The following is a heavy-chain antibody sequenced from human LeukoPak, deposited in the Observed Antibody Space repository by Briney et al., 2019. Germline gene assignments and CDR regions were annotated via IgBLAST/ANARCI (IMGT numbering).Heavy chain of an antibody. Sequence: PSETLSLTCTVSGGSISSYYWSWIRQPPGKGLEWIGYIYYSGSTNYNPSLKSRVTISVDTSKNQFSLKLSSVTAADTAVYYCATSDTAMALDYWGQGTLVTVSS. J-gene: IGHJ4*02. CDR2: IYYSGST. V-gene: IGHV4-59*08. CDR1: GGSISSYY. CDR3: ATSDTAMALDY. D-gene: IGHD5-18*01.